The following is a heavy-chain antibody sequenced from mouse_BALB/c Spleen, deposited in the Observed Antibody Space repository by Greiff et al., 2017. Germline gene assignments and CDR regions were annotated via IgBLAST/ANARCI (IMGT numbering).Heavy chain of an antibody. V-gene: IGHV5-17*02. CDR2: ISSGSSTI. Sequence: EVKLMESGGGLVQPGGSRKLSCAASGFTFSSFGMHWVRQAPEKGLEWVAYISSGSSTIYYADTVKGRFTISRDNPKNTLFLQMTSLRSEDTAMDYCARDHYYGYAMDYWGQGTSVTVSS. J-gene: IGHJ4*01. D-gene: IGHD1-2*01. CDR1: GFTFSSFG. CDR3: ARDHYYGYAMDY.